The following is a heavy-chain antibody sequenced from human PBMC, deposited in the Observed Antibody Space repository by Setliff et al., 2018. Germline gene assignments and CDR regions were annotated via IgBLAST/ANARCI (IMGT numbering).Heavy chain of an antibody. CDR1: GGSISSGNYY. CDR2: IFSKGST. Sequence: SETLSLTCTVSGGSISSGNYYWIWIRQPTGKGLEWIGHIFSKGSTNHNPSLRSRGTISLDTSKNQLSLKLSSVTAADTAVYYCERRQLGTMENYWGPGALVTVSS. V-gene: IGHV4-61*09. J-gene: IGHJ4*02. D-gene: IGHD2-2*01. CDR3: ERRQLGTMENY.